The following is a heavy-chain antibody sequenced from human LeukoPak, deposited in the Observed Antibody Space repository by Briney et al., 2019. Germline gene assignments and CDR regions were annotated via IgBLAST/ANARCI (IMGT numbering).Heavy chain of an antibody. CDR3: ASWGTD. V-gene: IGHV3-30*04. CDR1: GFTFSSYA. Sequence: GGSLRLSCAASGFTFSSYAMHWVRQAPGKGLEWVAVISYDGSNKYYADSVKGRFTISRDNSKNTLYLQMNSPRAEDTAVYYCASWGTDWGQGTLVTVSS. CDR2: ISYDGSNK. J-gene: IGHJ4*02. D-gene: IGHD1-14*01.